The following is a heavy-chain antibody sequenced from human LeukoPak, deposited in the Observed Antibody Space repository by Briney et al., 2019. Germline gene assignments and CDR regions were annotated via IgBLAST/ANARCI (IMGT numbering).Heavy chain of an antibody. CDR3: AKDSYYYDSSGYYGY. V-gene: IGHV3-23*01. D-gene: IGHD3-22*01. CDR1: GFTFSSYA. J-gene: IGHJ4*02. Sequence: GGFLRLSCAASGFTFSSYAMSWVRQAPGKGLEWVSAISGSGGSTYYADSVKGRFTISRDNSKNTLYLQMNSLRAEDTAVYYCAKDSYYYDSSGYYGYWGQGTLVTVSS. CDR2: ISGSGGST.